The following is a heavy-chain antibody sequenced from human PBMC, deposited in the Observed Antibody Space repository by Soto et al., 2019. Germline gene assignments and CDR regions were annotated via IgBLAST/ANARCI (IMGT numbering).Heavy chain of an antibody. CDR3: ARGLIVMLAGIEELINSHFDS. CDR1: DASINGGGYY. J-gene: IGHJ4*02. D-gene: IGHD2-21*02. Sequence: PSETLSLTCTVSDASINGGGYYWSWIRQHPGKGLEWIGFIYYSGTTYYNPSLKSRVTTSVDTSKNQFSLRLSSVTAADTAVYYCARGLIVMLAGIEELINSHFDSWGQGTLVTVSS. CDR2: IYYSGTT. V-gene: IGHV4-31*03.